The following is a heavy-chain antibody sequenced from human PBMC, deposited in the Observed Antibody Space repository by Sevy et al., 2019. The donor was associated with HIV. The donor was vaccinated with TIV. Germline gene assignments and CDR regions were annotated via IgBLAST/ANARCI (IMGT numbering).Heavy chain of an antibody. D-gene: IGHD7-27*01. CDR2: IYAGGST. Sequence: GGSLRLSCAASGLSVSRNYLSWVRQAPGTGLEWVSVIYAGGSTYYADSVKGRFTVSRDKAKNTLYYQMNSLRAEDTADYYCAGQLGIGAFDIWGQGTMVTVSS. CDR1: GLSVSRNY. J-gene: IGHJ3*02. V-gene: IGHV3-53*01. CDR3: AGQLGIGAFDI.